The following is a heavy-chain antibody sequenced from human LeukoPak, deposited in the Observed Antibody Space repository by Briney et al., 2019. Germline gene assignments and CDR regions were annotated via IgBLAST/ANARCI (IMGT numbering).Heavy chain of an antibody. CDR2: INHSGST. J-gene: IGHJ4*02. Sequence: PSETLSLTCAVYGGSFSGYYWSWIRQPPGKGLEWIGEINHSGSTNYNPSLKSRVTISVDTSKNQFSLKLSSVTAADTAVYYCARGDSSSYYFDYWGQGTLVIVPS. CDR3: ARGDSSSYYFDY. V-gene: IGHV4-34*01. D-gene: IGHD6-6*01. CDR1: GGSFSGYY.